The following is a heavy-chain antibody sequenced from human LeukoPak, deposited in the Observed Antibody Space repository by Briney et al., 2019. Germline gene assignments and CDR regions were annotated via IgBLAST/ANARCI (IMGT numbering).Heavy chain of an antibody. Sequence: GGSLRLSCAASGFTFSNYGMHWVRQAPGKGLEWVALISYDGSNKYYADSVKGRFTISRDNSKNTLYLQMNSLGAEDTAVYYCAKFAGSGWGQGTLVTVSS. CDR2: ISYDGSNK. V-gene: IGHV3-30*18. D-gene: IGHD3-10*01. CDR1: GFTFSNYG. J-gene: IGHJ4*02. CDR3: AKFAGSG.